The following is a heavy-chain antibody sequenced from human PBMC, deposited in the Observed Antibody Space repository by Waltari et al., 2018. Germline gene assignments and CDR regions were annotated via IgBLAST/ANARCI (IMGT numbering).Heavy chain of an antibody. CDR1: GFTFTNHG. D-gene: IGHD3-3*01. CDR3: ARGDGGSGLGASDI. V-gene: IGHV3-33*01. Sequence: VQLVESGGGLVQPGGSLRLSCVGSGFTFTNHGMNWVRQAPGKGLEWVAVIWYDGTNKNYADSVKGRFTISRDNSKNTLYLEMNSLRAEDTAVYFCARGDGGSGLGASDIWGQGTMVTVSS. J-gene: IGHJ3*02. CDR2: IWYDGTNK.